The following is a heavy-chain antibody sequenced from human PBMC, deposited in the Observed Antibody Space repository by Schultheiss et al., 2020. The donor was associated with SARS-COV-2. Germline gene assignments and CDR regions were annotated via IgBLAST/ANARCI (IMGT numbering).Heavy chain of an antibody. CDR2: ISAYNGNT. CDR1: GYTFISYG. Sequence: ASVKVSCKASGYTFISYGINWVRQAPGQGLEWMGWISAYNGNTNYAQKLQGRVTMTTDTSTSTAYMELRSLRSDDTAVYYCARDRAPYYYDSSGYYADYWGQGTLVTVSS. V-gene: IGHV1-18*04. J-gene: IGHJ4*02. CDR3: ARDRAPYYYDSSGYYADY. D-gene: IGHD3-22*01.